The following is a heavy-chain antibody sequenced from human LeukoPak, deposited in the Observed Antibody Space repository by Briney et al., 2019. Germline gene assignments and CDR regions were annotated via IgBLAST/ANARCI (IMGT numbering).Heavy chain of an antibody. CDR1: GGSFSGYY. CDR3: ATPYCSGGSCYSYPAY. V-gene: IGHV4-34*01. CDR2: INHSGST. Sequence: SETLSLTCAVYGGSFSGYYWSWIRQPPGKGLEWIGEINHSGSTNYNPSLKSRVTISVDTSKNQFSLKLSPVTAADTAVYYCATPYCSGGSCYSYPAYWGQGTLVTVSS. D-gene: IGHD2-15*01. J-gene: IGHJ4*02.